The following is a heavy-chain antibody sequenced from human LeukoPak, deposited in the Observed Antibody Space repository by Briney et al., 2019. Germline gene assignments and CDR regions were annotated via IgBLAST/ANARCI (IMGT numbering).Heavy chain of an antibody. CDR2: IYTSGST. CDR1: GGSISSGSYY. V-gene: IGHV4-61*02. CDR3: ARDRHGDYPDY. D-gene: IGHD4-17*01. J-gene: IGHJ4*02. Sequence: PSETLSLTCTVSGGSISSGSYYWSWIRQPAGKGLEWIGRIYTSGSTNCNPSLKSRVTISVDTSKNQFSLKLSSVTAADTAVYYCARDRHGDYPDYWGQGTLVTVSS.